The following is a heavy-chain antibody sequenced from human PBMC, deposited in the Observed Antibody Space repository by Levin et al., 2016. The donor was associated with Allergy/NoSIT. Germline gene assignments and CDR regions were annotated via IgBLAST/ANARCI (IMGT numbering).Heavy chain of an antibody. CDR3: ARVKAAAGHIVFDY. CDR2: ISAYNGNT. D-gene: IGHD6-13*01. Sequence: WVRQAPGQGLEWMGWISAYNGNTNYAQKLQGRVTMTTDTSTSTAYMELRSLRSDDTAVYYCARVKAAAGHIVFDYWGQGTLVTVSS. V-gene: IGHV1-18*01. J-gene: IGHJ4*02.